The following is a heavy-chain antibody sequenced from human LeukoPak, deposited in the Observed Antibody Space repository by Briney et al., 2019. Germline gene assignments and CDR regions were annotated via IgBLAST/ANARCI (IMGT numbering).Heavy chain of an antibody. V-gene: IGHV3-43*02. Sequence: PGGSLRLSCAASGFTFDDYAMHWVRQAPGKGLEWVSLISGDGGSTYYADSVKGRFTISRDNSKNSLYLQMNSLRTEDTALYYCARPMVRGVKGYYYGMDVWGQGTTVTASS. D-gene: IGHD3-10*01. J-gene: IGHJ6*02. CDR2: ISGDGGST. CDR1: GFTFDDYA. CDR3: ARPMVRGVKGYYYGMDV.